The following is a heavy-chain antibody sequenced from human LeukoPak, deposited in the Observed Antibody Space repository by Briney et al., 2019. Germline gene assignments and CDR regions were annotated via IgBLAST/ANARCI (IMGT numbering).Heavy chain of an antibody. CDR3: ARDFAPAALTDNWFDP. Sequence: GGSLRLSCAASGFTFSSYGMHWVRQAPGKGLEWVAVIWYDGSNKYYADSVKGRFTISRDNSKNTLYLQMNSLRAEDTAVYYCARDFAPAALTDNWFDPWGQATLVTVSS. CDR1: GFTFSSYG. CDR2: IWYDGSNK. V-gene: IGHV3-33*01. J-gene: IGHJ5*02. D-gene: IGHD2-2*01.